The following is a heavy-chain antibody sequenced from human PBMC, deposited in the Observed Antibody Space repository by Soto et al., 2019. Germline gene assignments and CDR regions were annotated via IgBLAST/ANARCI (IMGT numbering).Heavy chain of an antibody. CDR3: TRDPRNYYDSIGSANWFDP. J-gene: IGHJ5*02. CDR2: IRSKSNSYAT. D-gene: IGHD3-22*01. Sequence: GESLKISCAASGFTFSGSAMHWVRQVSGKGLEWVGRIRSKSNSYATAYAASVKGRFTISRDDSKDTAYLQMNSLKTEDTAVYYCTRDPRNYYDSIGSANWFDPWGQGTLVTVSS. CDR1: GFTFSGSA. V-gene: IGHV3-73*01.